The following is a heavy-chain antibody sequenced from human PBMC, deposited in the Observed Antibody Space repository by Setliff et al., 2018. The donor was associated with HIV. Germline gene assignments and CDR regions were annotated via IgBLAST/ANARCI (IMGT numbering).Heavy chain of an antibody. V-gene: IGHV3-48*03. CDR2: ISSSGTTI. D-gene: IGHD3-3*01. CDR3: VREAWSGPIIMGFDP. J-gene: IGHJ5*02. CDR1: GFTFSSYE. Sequence: GGSLRLSCAASGFTFSSYEMNWVRQAPGKGLEWVSYISSSGTTIYYADSVKGRFTISRDDAKNSLYLQMNSLRGEDTAVYYCVREAWSGPIIMGFDPWGQGTLVTVSS.